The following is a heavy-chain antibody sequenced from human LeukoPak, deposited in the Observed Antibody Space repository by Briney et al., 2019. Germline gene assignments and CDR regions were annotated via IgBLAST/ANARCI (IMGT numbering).Heavy chain of an antibody. J-gene: IGHJ4*02. D-gene: IGHD6-13*01. V-gene: IGHV4-59*01. Sequence: SETLSLTCTVSGGSISSYYWSWIRQPPGKGLEWIGYIYYSGSTHYNPSLKSRVTISVDTSKNQFSLKLSSVTAADTAVYYCARGWMEYSSSWYGVDYWGQGTLVTVSS. CDR1: GGSISSYY. CDR3: ARGWMEYSSSWYGVDY. CDR2: IYYSGST.